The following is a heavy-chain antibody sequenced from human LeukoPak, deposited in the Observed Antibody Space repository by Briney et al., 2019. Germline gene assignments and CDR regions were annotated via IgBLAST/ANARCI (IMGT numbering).Heavy chain of an antibody. Sequence: PGGSLRLSCAASGFTFSSYAMSWVRQAPGKGLEWVSAISDSGGSTYYADSVKGRFTISRDNSKNTLYLQMNSLRAEDTAVYYCAKDSGGSYFFFDYWGQGTLVTVSS. D-gene: IGHD1-26*01. CDR2: ISDSGGST. V-gene: IGHV3-23*01. CDR3: AKDSGGSYFFFDY. CDR1: GFTFSSYA. J-gene: IGHJ4*02.